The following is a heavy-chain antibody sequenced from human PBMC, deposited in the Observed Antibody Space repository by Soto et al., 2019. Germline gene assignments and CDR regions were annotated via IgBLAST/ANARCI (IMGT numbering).Heavy chain of an antibody. CDR3: ARGVLY. CDR2: ISYSGNT. V-gene: IGHV4-31*11. CDR1: GASISSGTYN. Sequence: QVQLQESGPGLVKPSQTLSLTCAVSGASISSGTYNWSWIRQRPGKGLEWIGSISYSGNTFHNPSLKSRVTISADTSKNQFSLKLASVTAADTAVYYCARGVLYWGRGALVTVSS. J-gene: IGHJ4*02. D-gene: IGHD2-8*01.